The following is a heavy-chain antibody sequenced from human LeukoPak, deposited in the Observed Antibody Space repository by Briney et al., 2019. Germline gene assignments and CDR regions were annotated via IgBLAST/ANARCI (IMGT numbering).Heavy chain of an antibody. V-gene: IGHV1-69*05. J-gene: IGHJ4*02. CDR1: GGTFSSYA. CDR2: IIPIFGTA. D-gene: IGHD2-2*01. Sequence: GSSVKVSCKASGGTFSSYAISWVRQAPGQRLEWMGGIIPIFGTANYAQKFQGRVTITTDESTSTAYMELSSLRSEDTAVYYCARDGEDIVVVPAAYWGQGTLVTVSS. CDR3: ARDGEDIVVVPAAY.